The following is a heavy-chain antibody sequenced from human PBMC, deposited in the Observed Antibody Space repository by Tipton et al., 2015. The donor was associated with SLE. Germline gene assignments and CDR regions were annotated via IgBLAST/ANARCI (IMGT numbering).Heavy chain of an antibody. CDR1: GFTFSSYA. V-gene: IGHV3-64*04. CDR3: ARGAGTTRGWFDP. CDR2: ISSNGGST. D-gene: IGHD1-1*01. Sequence: GSLRLSCSASGFTFSSYAMHWVRQAPGKGLEYVSAISSNGGSTYYADSVKGRFTISRDNSKNTLYLQMNSLRAEDTAVYYCARGAGTTRGWFDPWGQGTLVTVSS. J-gene: IGHJ5*02.